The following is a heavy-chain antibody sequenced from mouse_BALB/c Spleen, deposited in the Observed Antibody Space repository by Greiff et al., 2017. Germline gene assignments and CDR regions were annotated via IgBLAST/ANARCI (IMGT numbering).Heavy chain of an antibody. CDR2: ISSGGSYT. CDR3: ATTVASPFDY. V-gene: IGHV5-6*02. CDR1: GFTFSSYG. J-gene: IGHJ2*01. Sequence: DVMLVESGGDLVKPGGSLKLSCAASGFTFSSYGMSWVRQTPDKRLEWVATISSGGSYTYYPDSVKGRFTISRDNAKNTLYLQMSSLKSEDTAMYYCATTVASPFDYWGQGTTLTVAS. D-gene: IGHD1-1*01.